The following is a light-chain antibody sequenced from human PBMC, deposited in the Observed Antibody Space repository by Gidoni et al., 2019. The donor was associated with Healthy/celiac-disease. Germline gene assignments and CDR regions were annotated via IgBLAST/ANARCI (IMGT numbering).Light chain of an antibody. CDR2: YDS. V-gene: IGLV3-21*04. CDR3: QVWDSSSDHVI. CDR1: NIGSKT. J-gene: IGLJ2*01. Sequence: SYVLTQPPSVPVAPGKTARITCGGNNIGSKTVHWYQQKPGQAPLLVIYYDSDRPSGIPERFSGSNSGNTATLSISRVEAGDEADYYCQVWDSSSDHVIFGGGTKRTVL.